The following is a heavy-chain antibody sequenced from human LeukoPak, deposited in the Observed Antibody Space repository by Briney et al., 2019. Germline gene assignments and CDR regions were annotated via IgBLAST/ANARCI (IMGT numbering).Heavy chain of an antibody. Sequence: SVKVSCKASGGTFSSYAISWVRQAPGQGLEWMGGIIPIFGTANYAQKFQGRVTITADKSTSTAYMELSSLRSEDTAVYYCARGGQASHYYYYYGMDVWAKGPRSPSPQ. CDR3: ARGGQASHYYYYYGMDV. CDR1: GGTFSSYA. V-gene: IGHV1-69*06. J-gene: IGHJ6*04. CDR2: IIPIFGTA.